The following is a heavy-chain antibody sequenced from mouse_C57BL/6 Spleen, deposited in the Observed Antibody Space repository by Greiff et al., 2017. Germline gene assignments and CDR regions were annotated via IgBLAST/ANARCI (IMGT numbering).Heavy chain of an antibody. V-gene: IGHV14-4*01. CDR2: IDPENGDT. J-gene: IGHJ2*01. D-gene: IGHD1-1*01. CDR1: GFNIKDDY. CDR3: TTGSSRDY. Sequence: VQLKQSGAELVRPGASVKLSCTASGFNIKDDYMHWVKQRPEQGLEWIGWIDPENGDTEYASKFQGKATITADPSSNPAYLQLSSLTSEDTAVYYCTTGSSRDYWGQGTTLTVSS.